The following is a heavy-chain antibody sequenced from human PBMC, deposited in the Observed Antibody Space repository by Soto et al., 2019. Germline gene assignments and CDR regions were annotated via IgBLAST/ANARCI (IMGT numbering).Heavy chain of an antibody. CDR2: IYPGDSDT. CDR3: ARTSIAGLRGYFDY. Sequence: GESLKISCKGSGYSFTSYWIGWVRQMPGKGLEWMGIIYPGDSDTRYSPSFHGQGTISVDKSFSTAYLQWSSLRASDTAMYYCARTSIAGLRGYFDYWAQGTLVTVSS. D-gene: IGHD2-15*01. J-gene: IGHJ4*01. CDR1: GYSFTSYW. V-gene: IGHV5-51*01.